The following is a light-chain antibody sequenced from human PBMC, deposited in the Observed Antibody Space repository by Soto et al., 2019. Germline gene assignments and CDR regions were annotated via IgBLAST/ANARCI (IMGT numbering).Light chain of an antibody. CDR2: KAS. CDR3: QQYNNYGSWT. CDR1: QSISGW. J-gene: IGKJ1*01. Sequence: DMQVTQSPSTLSASVGDRVTITCRASQSISGWLAWYQQKPGKAPNLLIYKASTLESGVPSRFRGSGSGTECTLTISSLQPDDFATYYCQQYNNYGSWTFGQGTKVEIK. V-gene: IGKV1-5*03.